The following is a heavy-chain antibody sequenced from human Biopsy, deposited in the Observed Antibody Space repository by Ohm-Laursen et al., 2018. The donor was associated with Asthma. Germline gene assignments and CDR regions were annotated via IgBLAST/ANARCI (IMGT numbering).Heavy chain of an antibody. CDR2: ISYDGSNK. D-gene: IGHD3-3*01. J-gene: IGHJ4*02. CDR1: GFTFSSYG. Sequence: SLRLSCAASGFTFSSYGMYWVRQAPGKGLEWAAGISYDGSNKYYADSVKGRFTISRDNSKNTLYLQMNSLRAEDTAVYYSASQNSGPDFWCGYYYFDYWGQGTLVTVSS. CDR3: ASQNSGPDFWCGYYYFDY. V-gene: IGHV3-30*03.